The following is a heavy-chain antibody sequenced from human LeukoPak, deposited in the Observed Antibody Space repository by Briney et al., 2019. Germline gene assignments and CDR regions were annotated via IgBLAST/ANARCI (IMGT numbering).Heavy chain of an antibody. CDR2: INTYNGDT. Sequence: GASVKVSCKASGYTFTSYGISWVRQAPGQGLEWMGWINTYNGDTKHAHMLQGRVTMTTDTSTSTAYMEMRSLRSDDTAVYYCARETYDSSGYYDYWGQGTLVTVSS. V-gene: IGHV1-18*01. J-gene: IGHJ4*02. CDR3: ARETYDSSGYYDY. D-gene: IGHD3-22*01. CDR1: GYTFTSYG.